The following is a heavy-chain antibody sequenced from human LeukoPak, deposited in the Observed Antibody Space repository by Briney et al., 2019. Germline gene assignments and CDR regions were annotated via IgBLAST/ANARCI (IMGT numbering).Heavy chain of an antibody. J-gene: IGHJ4*02. CDR1: GYTFTSYY. CDR3: ARGGYSTGSPYYFDY. D-gene: IGHD5-12*01. CDR2: INPSGGST. Sequence: ASVKVSCKASGYTFTSYYVHWMRQAPGQGLEWMGIINPSGGSTSYAQKFQGRVTMTRDMSTSTVYMELSSLRSEDTAVYYCARGGYSTGSPYYFDYWGQGTLVTVSS. V-gene: IGHV1-46*01.